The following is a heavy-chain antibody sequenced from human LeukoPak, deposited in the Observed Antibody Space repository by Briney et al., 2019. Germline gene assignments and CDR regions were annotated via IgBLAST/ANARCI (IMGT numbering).Heavy chain of an antibody. D-gene: IGHD4-17*01. Sequence: GGSLRLSCAASGFTFSDYYMSWIRQAPGKGLEWVSYISSSGSTIYYADSVKGRFTISRDNAKNSLYLQMNSLRAEDTAVYYCAGVQSTVTINAFDIWGQGTMVTVSS. CDR3: AGVQSTVTINAFDI. CDR1: GFTFSDYY. V-gene: IGHV3-11*04. J-gene: IGHJ3*02. CDR2: ISSSGSTI.